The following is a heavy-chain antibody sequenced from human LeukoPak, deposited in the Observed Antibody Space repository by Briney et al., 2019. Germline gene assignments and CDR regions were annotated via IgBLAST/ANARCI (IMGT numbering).Heavy chain of an antibody. J-gene: IGHJ4*02. Sequence: LGGSLRLSCAASGFTFSSYAMNWVRQAPGKGLEWGSIIFGSGDTTYYADSVRGRFTVSRDNSKNTLYLQMNSLRPEDTAMYYCAKRNTMVRGGPSFDYWGQGILVTVSS. CDR3: AKRNTMVRGGPSFDY. CDR2: IFGSGDTT. D-gene: IGHD3-10*01. CDR1: GFTFSSYA. V-gene: IGHV3-23*01.